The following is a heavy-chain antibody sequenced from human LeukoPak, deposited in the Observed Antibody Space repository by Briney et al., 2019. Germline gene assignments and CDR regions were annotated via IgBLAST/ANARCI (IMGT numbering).Heavy chain of an antibody. V-gene: IGHV4-39*01. D-gene: IGHD2-21*02. Sequence: SETLSLTCTVSGGSISSSSYYWGWIRQPPGKGLEGIGSIYYSGSTYYNPSLKSRVTISVDTSKNQFSLKLSSVTAADTAVYYCATGLLTAIAGNFDYWGQGTLVTVSS. J-gene: IGHJ4*02. CDR2: IYYSGST. CDR3: ATGLLTAIAGNFDY. CDR1: GGSISSSSYY.